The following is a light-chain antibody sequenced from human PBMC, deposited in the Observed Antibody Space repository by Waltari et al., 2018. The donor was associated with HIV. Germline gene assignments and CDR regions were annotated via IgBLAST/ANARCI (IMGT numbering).Light chain of an antibody. CDR2: ELT. J-gene: IGLJ2*01. CDR3: CSYAGTSDYVI. Sequence: QSALTQIASVSGSPGQSITISCTGTSSDVQIYNLVSWYQHRPGKAPKLIIYELTKRPFGISIRFSGSKSGNMASLTISGLQAEDEADYYCCSYAGTSDYVIFGGGTKLTVL. V-gene: IGLV2-23*02. CDR1: SSDVQIYNL.